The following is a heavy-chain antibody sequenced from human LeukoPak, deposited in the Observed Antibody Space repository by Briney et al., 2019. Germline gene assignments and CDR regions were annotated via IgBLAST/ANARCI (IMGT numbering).Heavy chain of an antibody. Sequence: SETLSLTCYVSGASISSHYWTWIRQPPGKGLEWIGFISKTGGTTYNSSLSSRVTFSMDTSKNQVSLKLSSVTAADTAVYYCTRVIGSSGVDSWGQGTLVTVSS. CDR3: TRVIGSSGVDS. J-gene: IGHJ4*02. CDR1: GASISSHY. D-gene: IGHD6-13*01. CDR2: ISKTGGT. V-gene: IGHV4-59*11.